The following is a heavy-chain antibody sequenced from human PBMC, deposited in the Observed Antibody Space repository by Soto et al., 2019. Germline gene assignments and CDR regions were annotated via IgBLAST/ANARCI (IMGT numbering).Heavy chain of an antibody. Sequence: EVQLVGSGGGLVKPGGSLRLSCAASGFTFSNAWMSWVRQAPGKGLEWVGRIKSKTDGGTTDYAAPVKGRFTISRDDSKNTLYLQMNSLKTEDTAVYYCTTLRYFDWLLDYWGQGTLVTVSS. CDR2: IKSKTDGGTT. J-gene: IGHJ4*02. D-gene: IGHD3-9*01. CDR3: TTLRYFDWLLDY. V-gene: IGHV3-15*01. CDR1: GFTFSNAW.